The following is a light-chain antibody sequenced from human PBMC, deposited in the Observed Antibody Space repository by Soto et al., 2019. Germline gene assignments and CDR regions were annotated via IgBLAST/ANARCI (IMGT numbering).Light chain of an antibody. V-gene: IGLV1-44*01. CDR1: GSNIGRNT. J-gene: IGLJ1*01. CDR3: AAWDDSLSGYV. Sequence: QSVLTQPPSASGTPGQRVTISCSGSGSNIGRNTVNCYQQLPGTAPTLLIYTNNQRPSAVPDRFSGSKSGTSASLAISGLQSEDEADYYCAAWDDSLSGYVFGTGTKLTVL. CDR2: TNN.